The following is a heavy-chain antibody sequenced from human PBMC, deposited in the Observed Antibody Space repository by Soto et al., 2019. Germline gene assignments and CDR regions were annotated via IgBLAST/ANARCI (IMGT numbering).Heavy chain of an antibody. CDR1: GFTFSSYG. J-gene: IGHJ6*02. D-gene: IGHD4-17*01. Sequence: LRLSCAASGFTFSSYGMHWVRQAPGKGLEWVAVISYDGSNKYYADSVKGRFTISRDNSKNTLYLQMNSLRAEDTAVYYCAKDLSTVNEACGNGMDVWGQGTTVT. V-gene: IGHV3-30*18. CDR3: AKDLSTVNEACGNGMDV. CDR2: ISYDGSNK.